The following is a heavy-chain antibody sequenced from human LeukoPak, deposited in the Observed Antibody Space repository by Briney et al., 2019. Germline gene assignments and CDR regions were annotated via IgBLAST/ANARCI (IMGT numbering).Heavy chain of an antibody. D-gene: IGHD3-10*01. CDR1: GFVFSNYD. Sequence: GGSLRLSCAASGFVFSNYDMHWVGQSPRKGLEGVAHILVAGDTQYADSVKGRFPISRDNAKRSVFLQMNNLRHGDTAVYYCIRDRLGERTFEIWGQGTMVSVSS. V-gene: IGHV3-13*01. J-gene: IGHJ3*02. CDR2: ILVAGDT. CDR3: IRDRLGERTFEI.